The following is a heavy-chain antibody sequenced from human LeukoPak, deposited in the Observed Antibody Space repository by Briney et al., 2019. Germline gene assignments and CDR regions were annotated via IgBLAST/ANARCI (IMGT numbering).Heavy chain of an antibody. CDR3: AKVADAVYDFWSGLDV. V-gene: IGHV3-30*18. J-gene: IGHJ6*04. CDR2: ISYDGRSK. D-gene: IGHD3-3*01. CDR1: GFTFEYSG. Sequence: PGGSLRLSCAPSGFTFEYSGMHWVRQAPGKGLEWLAVISYDGRSKDYAESVKGRFTISRDNSKNSLYLQMNSLRTEDTALYYCAKVADAVYDFWSGLDVWGKGTTVTVSS.